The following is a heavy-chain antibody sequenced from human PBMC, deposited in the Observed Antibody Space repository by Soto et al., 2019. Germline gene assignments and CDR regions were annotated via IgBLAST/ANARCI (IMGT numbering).Heavy chain of an antibody. V-gene: IGHV4-59*08. Sequence: SETLSLTCTVSGGSISSYYWSWIRQPPGKGLEWFGYIYYSGTTNYNPSLKSRVTISVDTPKTQFSLKLSSVTAADTAVYYCARRWYGDYYFDYWGQGTLVTVSS. CDR2: IYYSGTT. D-gene: IGHD4-17*01. CDR3: ARRWYGDYYFDY. J-gene: IGHJ4*02. CDR1: GGSISSYY.